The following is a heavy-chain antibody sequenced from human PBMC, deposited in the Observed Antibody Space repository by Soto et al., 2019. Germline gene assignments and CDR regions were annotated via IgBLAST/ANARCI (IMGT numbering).Heavy chain of an antibody. D-gene: IGHD1-26*01. V-gene: IGHV3-33*01. CDR2: IWYDGTNK. Sequence: GGSLRLSCAVSGFTFSSYGMHWVRQAPGKGLEWVAGIWYDGTNKNYGDSVESRFTISRDYSKNTLSLQMNSLRAEDTAVYYCARGGITGSYPHGFDYWGQGTLVTVSS. J-gene: IGHJ4*02. CDR1: GFTFSSYG. CDR3: ARGGITGSYPHGFDY.